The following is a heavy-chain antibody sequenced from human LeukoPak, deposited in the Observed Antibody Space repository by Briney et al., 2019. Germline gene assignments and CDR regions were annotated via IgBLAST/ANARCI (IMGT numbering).Heavy chain of an antibody. CDR2: INPNSGNT. CDR3: ARAPNYGSGSYYNGYYYYMDV. J-gene: IGHJ6*03. CDR1: GYTFTGYY. D-gene: IGHD3-10*01. Sequence: GASVKVSCKASGYTFTGYYMHWVRQAPGQGLEWMGWINPNSGNTGYAQKFQGRVTITRNTSISTAYMELSSLRSEDTAVYYCARAPNYGSGSYYNGYYYYMDVWGKGTTVTVSS. V-gene: IGHV1-8*03.